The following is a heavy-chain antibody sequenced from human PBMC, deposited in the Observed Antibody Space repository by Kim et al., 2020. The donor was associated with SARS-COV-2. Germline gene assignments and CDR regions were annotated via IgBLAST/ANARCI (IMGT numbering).Heavy chain of an antibody. Sequence: SETLSLTCTVSGGSISSYYWSWIRQPPGKGLEWIGYIYYSGSTNYNPSLKSRVTISVDTSKNQFSLKLSSVTAADTAVYYCARVRSRWFGEFPVRYYLDYWGQRTLVTVCS. CDR3: ARVRSRWFGEFPVRYYLDY. V-gene: IGHV4-59*01. CDR2: IYYSGST. CDR1: GGSISSYY. D-gene: IGHD3-10*01. J-gene: IGHJ4*02.